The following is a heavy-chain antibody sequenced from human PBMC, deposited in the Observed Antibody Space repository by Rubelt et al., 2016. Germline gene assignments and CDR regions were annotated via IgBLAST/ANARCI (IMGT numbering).Heavy chain of an antibody. Sequence: QVQLVQSGAEVKKPGASVKVACKASGYTFSNKPIHCVRQAPGQGLAWMGWIIPFFGTATYAQKFQGRVTITADESTSTGYMELSRLRPEDTAVYYCAIQYGDYENDWGQGTLVTVSS. D-gene: IGHD4-17*01. CDR3: AIQYGDYEND. V-gene: IGHV1-69*13. CDR2: IIPFFGTA. J-gene: IGHJ4*02. CDR1: GYTFSNKP.